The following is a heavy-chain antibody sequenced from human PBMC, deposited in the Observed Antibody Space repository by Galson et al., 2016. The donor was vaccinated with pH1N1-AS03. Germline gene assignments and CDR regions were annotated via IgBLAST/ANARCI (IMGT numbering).Heavy chain of an antibody. CDR3: ATPPIAAAGIPGAY. J-gene: IGHJ4*02. CDR1: GLRFDTYA. D-gene: IGHD6-13*01. CDR2: ISLSGVGT. V-gene: IGHV3-23*01. Sequence: SLRLSCAVSGLRFDTYAMSWVRQAPGKGLDWVSGISLSGVGTYYTDSVKGRFTISRDNSKNTSYLQMDSVRADDTAVYYCATPPIAAAGIPGAYWGQGTLVTLSS.